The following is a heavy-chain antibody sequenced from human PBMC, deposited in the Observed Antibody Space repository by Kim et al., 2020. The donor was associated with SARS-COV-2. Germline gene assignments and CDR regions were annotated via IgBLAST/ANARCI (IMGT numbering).Heavy chain of an antibody. D-gene: IGHD3-3*01. Sequence: SVKVSCKAYGGTFSSYAISWVRQAPGQGLEWMGGIIPIFGTANYAQKFQGRVTITADESTSTAYMELSSLRSEDTAVYYCAIPNYDLPAYHYSGMDVWGQGTTFTVSS. CDR3: AIPNYDLPAYHYSGMDV. CDR1: GGTFSSYA. V-gene: IGHV1-69*13. J-gene: IGHJ6*02. CDR2: IIPIFGTA.